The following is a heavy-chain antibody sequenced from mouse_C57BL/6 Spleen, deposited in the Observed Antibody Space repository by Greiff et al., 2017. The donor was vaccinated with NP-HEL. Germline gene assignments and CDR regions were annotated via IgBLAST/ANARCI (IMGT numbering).Heavy chain of an antibody. CDR1: GYSITSGYY. V-gene: IGHV3-6*01. J-gene: IGHJ2*01. CDR3: ARESSDYYGSSYVDY. CDR2: ISYDGSN. Sequence: EVQLVESGPGLVKPSQSLSLTCSVTGYSITSGYYWNWIRQFPGNKLEWMGYISYDGSNNYNPSLKNRISITRDTSKNQFFLKLNSVTTEDTATYYCARESSDYYGSSYVDYWGQGTTLTVSS. D-gene: IGHD1-1*01.